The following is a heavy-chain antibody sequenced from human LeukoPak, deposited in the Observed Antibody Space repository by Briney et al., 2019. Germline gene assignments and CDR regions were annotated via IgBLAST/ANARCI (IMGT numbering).Heavy chain of an antibody. Sequence: GGSLSLSSAASGFTFSSYAMQWGRPATGKGMGWGAVISYDGSNKYYADSVKGRFTISRDNSKNTLYLQMNSLRAEDTAVYYCARDRKSPLYYNILSGPDCWGQGALVTVS. CDR3: ARDRKSPLYYNILSGPDC. V-gene: IGHV3-30*04. CDR1: GFTFSSYA. J-gene: IGHJ4*02. D-gene: IGHD3-9*01. CDR2: ISYDGSNK.